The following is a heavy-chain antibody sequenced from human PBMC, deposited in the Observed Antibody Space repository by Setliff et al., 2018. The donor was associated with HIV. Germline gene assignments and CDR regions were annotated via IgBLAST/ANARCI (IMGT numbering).Heavy chain of an antibody. CDR1: GGTFSSYA. Sequence: GASVKVSCKASGGTFSSYAISWVRQAPGQGLEWMGGIIPILGNTNYAQKLQGRVTMTTDTSTSTAYMELRSLRSDDTAVYYCARGMDYYDTSGYYQYYFDYWGQGTLVTVSS. D-gene: IGHD3-22*01. J-gene: IGHJ4*02. CDR3: ARGMDYYDTSGYYQYYFDY. CDR2: IIPILGNT. V-gene: IGHV1-18*01.